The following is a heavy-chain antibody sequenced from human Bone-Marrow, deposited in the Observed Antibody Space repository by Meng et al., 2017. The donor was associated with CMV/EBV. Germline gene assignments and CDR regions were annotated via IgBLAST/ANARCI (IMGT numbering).Heavy chain of an antibody. CDR2: ISGSGGST. D-gene: IGHD6-6*01. CDR3: AKDIRAAARLRAHIGNYGMDV. Sequence: ESLKISCAASGFTFSSYAMSWVRQAPGKGLEWVSAISGSGGSTYYADSVKGRFTISRDNSKNTLYLQMNSLRAEDTAVYYCAKDIRAAARLRAHIGNYGMDVWGQGTTVTVSS. J-gene: IGHJ6*02. CDR1: GFTFSSYA. V-gene: IGHV3-23*01.